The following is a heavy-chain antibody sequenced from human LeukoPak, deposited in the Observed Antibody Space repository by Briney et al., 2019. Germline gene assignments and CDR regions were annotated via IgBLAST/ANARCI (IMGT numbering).Heavy chain of an antibody. CDR2: ISGSGGST. V-gene: IGHV3-23*01. CDR1: GFTFSSYA. CDR3: AKDARGGFYDSSGINWFDP. J-gene: IGHJ5*02. D-gene: IGHD3-22*01. Sequence: GGSLRLSCAASGFTFSSYAMSWVRQAPGKGLEWVSAISGSGGSTYYADSVKGRFTISRGNSKNTLYLQMNSLRAEYTAVYYCAKDARGGFYDSSGINWFDPWGQGTLVTVSS.